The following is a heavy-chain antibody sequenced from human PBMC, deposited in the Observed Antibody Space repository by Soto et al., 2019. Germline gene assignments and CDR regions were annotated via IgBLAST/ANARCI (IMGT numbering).Heavy chain of an antibody. CDR2: INPSGGST. Sequence: QVQLVQSGAEVKKPGASVKVSCKASGYTFTSFYIHWVRQAPGQGLEWMGIINPSGGSTNYAQKFQGRVIVTRDTSTCTVYMELSSLKSEDTAVYYCARNLAAGDYWGQGTLVTVSS. J-gene: IGHJ4*02. CDR3: ARNLAAGDY. D-gene: IGHD6-13*01. V-gene: IGHV1-46*01. CDR1: GYTFTSFY.